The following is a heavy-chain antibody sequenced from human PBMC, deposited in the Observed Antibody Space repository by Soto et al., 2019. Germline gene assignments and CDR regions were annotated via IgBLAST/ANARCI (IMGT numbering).Heavy chain of an antibody. CDR2: ISPYNGNT. V-gene: IGHV1-18*01. Sequence: QVQLVQSGDEVKKPGASVKVSCKASGYIFVNYGIAWVRQAPGQGLEWMGWISPYNGNTHYATQVQGRLTMTTDTSTSTAYIDLGSLTSDDTAVYYCGMVDNYVTPSPQDVWGQGATVTVSS. CDR1: GYIFVNYG. D-gene: IGHD3-16*01. CDR3: GMVDNYVTPSPQDV. J-gene: IGHJ6*02.